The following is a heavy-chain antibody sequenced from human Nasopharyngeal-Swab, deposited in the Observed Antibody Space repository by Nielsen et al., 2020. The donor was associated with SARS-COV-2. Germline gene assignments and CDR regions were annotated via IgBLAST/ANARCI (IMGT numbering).Heavy chain of an antibody. CDR2: ISSSGTT. CDR3: ARGVKRSGNWYFDL. J-gene: IGHJ2*01. V-gene: IGHV4-34*01. D-gene: IGHD1-26*01. CDR1: GGPFSGFS. Sequence: SQTLSLTCDVNGGPFSGFSWSWIRQSPGEGLEWIGEISSSGTTNYNPSLQNPSLNGRVTLSLTSSDNQFSLEVTSVAVADTAVYYCARGVKRSGNWYFDLWGRGALVTVSS.